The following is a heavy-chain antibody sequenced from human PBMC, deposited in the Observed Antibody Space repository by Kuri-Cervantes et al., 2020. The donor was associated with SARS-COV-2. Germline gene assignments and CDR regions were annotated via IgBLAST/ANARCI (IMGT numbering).Heavy chain of an antibody. D-gene: IGHD3-3*01. CDR3: ARAGVGDFWSGYYGMDV. V-gene: IGHV4-31*02. CDR2: IYYSGST. CDR1: GGSISSGGYY. Sequence: SCTVSGGSISSGGYYWSWIRQHPGKGLEWIGYIYYSGSTYYNPSLKSRVTISVDTSKNQFSLKLSSVTAADTAVYYCARAGVGDFWSGYYGMDVRGQGTTVTVSS. J-gene: IGHJ6*02.